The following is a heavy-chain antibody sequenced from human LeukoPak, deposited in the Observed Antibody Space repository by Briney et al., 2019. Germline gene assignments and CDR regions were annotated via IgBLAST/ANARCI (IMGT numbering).Heavy chain of an antibody. D-gene: IGHD5-24*01. V-gene: IGHV4-59*12. Sequence: SETLSLTCTVSGGSISSYYWSWIRQPPGKGLEWLGEVYHSGSTIYNPSLESRITISIDSSKNQFSLKLTSVTAADTAVYYCVRVAVEMATLKGLDIWGRGTMVTVSS. CDR1: GGSISSYY. CDR2: VYHSGST. J-gene: IGHJ3*02. CDR3: VRVAVEMATLKGLDI.